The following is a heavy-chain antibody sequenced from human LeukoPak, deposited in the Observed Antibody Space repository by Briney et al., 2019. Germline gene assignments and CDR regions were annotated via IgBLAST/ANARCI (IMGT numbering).Heavy chain of an antibody. CDR3: ATNYYDSSGSYPDFDY. D-gene: IGHD3-22*01. CDR2: ITGSGRNT. CDR1: GFAFSSDA. Sequence: GGSLRLSCAASGFAFSSDAMNWVRQAPVKGLEWVSTITGSGRNTYYADSVKGRFTISRDNSQNTLYLQMTTLRAEDTAIYYCATNYYDSSGSYPDFDYWGQGALVTVAS. V-gene: IGHV3-23*01. J-gene: IGHJ4*02.